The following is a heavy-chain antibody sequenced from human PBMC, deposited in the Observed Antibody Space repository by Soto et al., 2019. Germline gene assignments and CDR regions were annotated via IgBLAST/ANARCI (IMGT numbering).Heavy chain of an antibody. Sequence: QVQLVESGGGEVQPGTSLRLSCAASGFTFSRSPMHWVRQAPGKGLDWVGLISADGSSQHYADSVRGRFIISRDNAKNTLYLQMSSLRAEDTAVYYCARPQYLPDDVFDVWGRGTVVTVSS. J-gene: IGHJ3*01. V-gene: IGHV3-30-3*01. CDR3: ARPQYLPDDVFDV. CDR2: ISADGSSQ. D-gene: IGHD2-2*01. CDR1: GFTFSRSP.